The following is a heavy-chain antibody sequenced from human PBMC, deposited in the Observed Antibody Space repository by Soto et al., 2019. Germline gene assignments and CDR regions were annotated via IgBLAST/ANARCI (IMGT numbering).Heavy chain of an antibody. CDR3: ARALLACSGGSCYPYYYYGMDV. Sequence: GGSLRLSCAASGFTFSSYAMHWVRQAPGKGLEWVAVISYDGSNKYYADSVKGRFTISRDNSKNTLYLQMNSLRAEDTAVYYCARALLACSGGSCYPYYYYGMDVWGQGTTVTVSS. J-gene: IGHJ6*02. D-gene: IGHD2-15*01. CDR1: GFTFSSYA. CDR2: ISYDGSNK. V-gene: IGHV3-30-3*01.